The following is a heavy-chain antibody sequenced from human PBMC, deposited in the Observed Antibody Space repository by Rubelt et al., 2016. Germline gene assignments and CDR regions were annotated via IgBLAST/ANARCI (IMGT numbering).Heavy chain of an antibody. CDR2: IIPIFGTA. D-gene: IGHD3-22*01. CDR3: ARDLVGVVITTHDAFDI. V-gene: IGHV1-69*06. J-gene: IGHJ3*02. Sequence: QVQLVQSGAEVKKPGSSVKVSCKASGGTFSSYAISWVRQAPGQGLEWMGGIIPIFGTANYAQKFQGRVTITAEKCTSTAYMELGSLRSEDTAVYYCARDLVGVVITTHDAFDIWGQGTMVTVSS. CDR1: GGTFSSYA.